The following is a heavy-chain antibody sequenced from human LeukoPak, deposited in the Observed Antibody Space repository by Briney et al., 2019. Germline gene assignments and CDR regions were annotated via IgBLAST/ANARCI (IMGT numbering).Heavy chain of an antibody. V-gene: IGHV4-34*01. D-gene: IGHD4-23*01. Sequence: SETLSLTCAVSGASFSGYYWSWIRQPPGMGLEWIGEINHSGSTKYNPSLKSRVTISVDTSKNQFSLKLSSVTAADTAVYYCAYSTVATRGYYWGQGTLVTVSS. J-gene: IGHJ4*02. CDR3: AYSTVATRGYY. CDR2: INHSGST. CDR1: GASFSGYY.